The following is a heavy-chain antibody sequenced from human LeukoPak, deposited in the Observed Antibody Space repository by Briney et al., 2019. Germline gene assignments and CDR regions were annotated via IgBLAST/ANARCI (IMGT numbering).Heavy chain of an antibody. CDR3: AKRSGTLVRGATFDY. J-gene: IGHJ4*02. CDR2: ISGSGDIT. V-gene: IGHV3-23*01. CDR1: GCIFSRYA. D-gene: IGHD3-10*01. Sequence: GGSLRLACAASGCIFSRYAMTWVRQAPGTGLEWVSIISGSGDITYYAGSVKGRFTISRDNSKNTLYLQMNSLRAQDTAVYYCAKRSGTLVRGATFDYWGQGTLVTVSS.